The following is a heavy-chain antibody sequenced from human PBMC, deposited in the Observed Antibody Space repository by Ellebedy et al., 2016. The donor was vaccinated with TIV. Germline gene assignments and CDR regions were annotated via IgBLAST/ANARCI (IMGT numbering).Heavy chain of an antibody. CDR2: LNTNTGNP. CDR1: GYTFTNYG. Sequence: AASVKVSCKASGYTFTNYGLNWMRQAPGQGLEWMGWLNTNTGNPTYAQGFRGRFVFSSDSSVSTAYLQIRSLKAEDTAVYYCAIDISPRGFQPWGQGTLVTVSS. V-gene: IGHV7-4-1*01. CDR3: AIDISPRGFQP. J-gene: IGHJ1*01. D-gene: IGHD2-15*01.